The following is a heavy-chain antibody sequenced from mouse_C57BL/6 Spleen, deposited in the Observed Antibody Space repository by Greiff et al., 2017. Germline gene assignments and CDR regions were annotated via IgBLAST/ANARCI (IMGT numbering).Heavy chain of an antibody. CDR2: IDPNSGGT. V-gene: IGHV1-62-3*01. D-gene: IGHD1-1*01. J-gene: IGHJ4*01. Sequence: QVQLQQPGAELVKPGASVKLSCKASGYTFTSYWMHWVKQRPGRGLEWIGRIDPNSGGTKYNEKFKSKATLTADKSSSTAYMELRSLTSEDSAVYYCTRLPDYYGSSPYAMDYWGQGTSVTVSS. CDR1: GYTFTSYW. CDR3: TRLPDYYGSSPYAMDY.